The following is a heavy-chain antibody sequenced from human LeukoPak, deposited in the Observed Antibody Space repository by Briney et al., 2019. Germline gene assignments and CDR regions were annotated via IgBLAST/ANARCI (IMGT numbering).Heavy chain of an antibody. V-gene: IGHV3-7*04. CDR2: IKQDGSET. CDR3: ARDSLGGSSYVP. CDR1: GFTFNNHY. Sequence: GGSLRLSCAASGFTFNNHYMTWVRQAPGKGLEWVANIKQDGSETYYLDSVKGRFTISRDNAKNSLYLQLNNVRAEDTAVYYCARDSLGGSSYVPWGQGTLVTVSS. J-gene: IGHJ5*02. D-gene: IGHD3-10*01.